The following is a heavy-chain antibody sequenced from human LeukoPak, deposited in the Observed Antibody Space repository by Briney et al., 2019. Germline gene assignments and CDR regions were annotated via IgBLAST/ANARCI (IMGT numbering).Heavy chain of an antibody. CDR2: INHSGST. CDR1: GGSFSGYY. CDR3: ALQVARRSFGMDV. V-gene: IGHV4-34*01. Sequence: SETLSLTCAVYGGSFSGYYWSWIRQPPGEGLEWIGEINHSGSTNYNPSLKSRVTISVDTSKNQFSLKLSSVTAADTAVYYCALQVARRSFGMDVWGQGTTVTVSS. D-gene: IGHD6-6*01. J-gene: IGHJ6*02.